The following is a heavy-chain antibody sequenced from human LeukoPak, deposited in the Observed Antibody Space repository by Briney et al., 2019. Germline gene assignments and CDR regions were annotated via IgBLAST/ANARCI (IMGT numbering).Heavy chain of an antibody. V-gene: IGHV3-30*04. CDR3: AKESTTVTNNWFDP. J-gene: IGHJ5*02. CDR1: GFTFSSYA. CDR2: ISYDGSNK. D-gene: IGHD4-17*01. Sequence: PGGSLRLSCAASGFTFSSYAMHWVRQAPGKGLEWVAVISYDGSNKYYADSVKGRFTISRDNSKNTLYLQMNSLRAEDTAVYYCAKESTTVTNNWFDPWGQGTLVTVSS.